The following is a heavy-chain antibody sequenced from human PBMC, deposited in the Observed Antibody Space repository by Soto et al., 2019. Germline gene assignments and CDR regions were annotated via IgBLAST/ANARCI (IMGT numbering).Heavy chain of an antibody. D-gene: IGHD5-12*01. CDR1: GGTFSSYA. Sequence: ASVKVSCKASGGTFSSYAISWVRQAPGQGLEWMGGIIPIFGTANYAQKFQGRVTITADESTSTAYMELSSLRSEDTAVYYCARVPGYSGYDYYYYYYMDVWGKGTTVTVSS. CDR3: ARVPGYSGYDYYYYYYMDV. CDR2: IIPIFGTA. J-gene: IGHJ6*03. V-gene: IGHV1-69*13.